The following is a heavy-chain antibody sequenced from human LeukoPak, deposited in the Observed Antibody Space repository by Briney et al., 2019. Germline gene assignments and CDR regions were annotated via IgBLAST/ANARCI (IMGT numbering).Heavy chain of an antibody. J-gene: IGHJ4*02. CDR1: GFTFSSYW. V-gene: IGHV3-74*01. Sequence: PGGSLRLSCAASGFTFSSYWMHWGRQAPGKGLVWVSHINGDGSSTGYADSVKGRFTISRDKAKDTLYLQMNSVRAEDTAVYYCARESLGEPGSFDYWGQGTLVTVSS. CDR3: ARESLGEPGSFDY. D-gene: IGHD3-10*01. CDR2: INGDGSST.